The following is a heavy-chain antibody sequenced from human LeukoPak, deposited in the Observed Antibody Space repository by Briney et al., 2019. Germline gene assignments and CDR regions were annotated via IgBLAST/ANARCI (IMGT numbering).Heavy chain of an antibody. CDR2: IASNSEYK. Sequence: GGSLRLSCAASGFAFSSYSLNWVRQVRGKGLEWVSCIASNSEYKYYADSVKGRFTISRDSAKNSVYLQMNSLRTDDTAVYYCARSITTFGRIIDRFNYWGQGILVTVSS. J-gene: IGHJ4*02. V-gene: IGHV3-21*06. CDR1: GFAFSSYS. D-gene: IGHD3-3*01. CDR3: ARSITTFGRIIDRFNY.